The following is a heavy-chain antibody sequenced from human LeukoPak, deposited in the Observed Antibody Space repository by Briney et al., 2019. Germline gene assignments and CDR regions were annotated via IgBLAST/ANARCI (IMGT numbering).Heavy chain of an antibody. V-gene: IGHV1-69*05. CDR3: AREVGYCSSTSCYYYMDV. CDR2: IIPIFGTA. CDR1: GGTFSSYA. Sequence: ASVKVSCKASGGTFSSYAISWVRQAPGQGLEWMGGIIPIFGTANYAQKFQGRVTITTDESTSTAYMELSSLRSEDTAVYYCAREVGYCSSTSCYYYMDVWGKGTTVTVSS. J-gene: IGHJ6*03. D-gene: IGHD2-2*01.